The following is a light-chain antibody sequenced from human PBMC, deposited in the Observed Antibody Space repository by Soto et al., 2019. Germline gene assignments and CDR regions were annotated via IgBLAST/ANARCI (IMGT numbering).Light chain of an antibody. CDR1: QNVKTR. J-gene: IGKJ4*01. Sequence: EKVMTQSPATLSVSPGERATLSCRASQNVKTRLDWYQQKPGQAPRLLIYDAFTRATGIPARFSGSASGTEITLTISGLQSEDFAVYYCQQYDEWPLTFGGGTKVQIK. CDR3: QQYDEWPLT. V-gene: IGKV3-15*01. CDR2: DAF.